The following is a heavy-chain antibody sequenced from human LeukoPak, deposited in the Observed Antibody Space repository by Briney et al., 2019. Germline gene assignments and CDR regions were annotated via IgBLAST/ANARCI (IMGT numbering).Heavy chain of an antibody. V-gene: IGHV3-23*01. D-gene: IGHD2-8*02. Sequence: GGSLRLSCAASGFTSSTLDMSWVRQAPGKGLEWVSSISASGSRTYYADSVKGRFTISRDNSRDTLYLQMNSLRAEDTAVYYCAKDSSVLVAADDYWGQGTLVTVSS. J-gene: IGHJ4*02. CDR1: GFTSSTLD. CDR2: ISASGSRT. CDR3: AKDSSVLVAADDY.